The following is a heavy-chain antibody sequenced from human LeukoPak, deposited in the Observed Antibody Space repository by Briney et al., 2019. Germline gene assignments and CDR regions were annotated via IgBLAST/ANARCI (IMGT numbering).Heavy chain of an antibody. CDR3: AAGKTKKKGPGYYYGSGTKGDDAFDI. V-gene: IGHV1-58*01. CDR1: GFTFTSSA. D-gene: IGHD3-10*01. Sequence: SVKVSCKASGFTFTSSAVQWVRQARGQRLEWIGWIVVGSGNTNYAQKFQERVTITRDMSTSTAYMELSSLRSEDTAVYYCAAGKTKKKGPGYYYGSGTKGDDAFDIWGQGTMVTVSS. CDR2: IVVGSGNT. J-gene: IGHJ3*02.